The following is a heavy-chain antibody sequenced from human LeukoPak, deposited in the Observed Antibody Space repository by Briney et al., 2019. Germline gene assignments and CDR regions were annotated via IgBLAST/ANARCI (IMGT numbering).Heavy chain of an antibody. Sequence: GASLRLSCAASGFTFSSYAMSWVRQAPGKGLEWVSAISGSGGSTYYADSVKGRFTISRDNSKNTLCLQMNSLRAEDTAVYYCAKDGDYYDSPHFDYWGQGTLVTVSS. J-gene: IGHJ4*02. CDR3: AKDGDYYDSPHFDY. CDR1: GFTFSSYA. CDR2: ISGSGGST. V-gene: IGHV3-23*01. D-gene: IGHD3-22*01.